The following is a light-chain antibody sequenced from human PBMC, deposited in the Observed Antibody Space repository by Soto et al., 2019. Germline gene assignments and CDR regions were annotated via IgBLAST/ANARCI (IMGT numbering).Light chain of an antibody. Sequence: EIVMPKSPATLSVSPGERATLSCRASQSVSSKLAWYQQKPGQAPRLLIYGASTRATGIPARFSGSGSGTEFTLTISSLQSEDFAVYYCQQYNNWPPITFGQGTRLEIK. V-gene: IGKV3-15*01. CDR3: QQYNNWPPIT. J-gene: IGKJ5*01. CDR1: QSVSSK. CDR2: GAS.